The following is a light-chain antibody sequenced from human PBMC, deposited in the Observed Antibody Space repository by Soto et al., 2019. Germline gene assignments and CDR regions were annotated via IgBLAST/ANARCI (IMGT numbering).Light chain of an antibody. V-gene: IGKV1-5*03. CDR1: QSVRTW. CDR2: KAS. J-gene: IGKJ2*01. Sequence: DIQMTQCPSTLSASVGDRVTITCRASQSVRTWLAWYQQKPGKAPKLLIYKASSLQSGVPSRFSGSGSGTDLTLTISRLHPDDFATYYCLEYNRYLISTFGHGTK. CDR3: LEYNRYLIST.